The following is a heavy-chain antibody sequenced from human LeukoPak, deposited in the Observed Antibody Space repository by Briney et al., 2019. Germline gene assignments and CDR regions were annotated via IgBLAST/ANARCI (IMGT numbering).Heavy chain of an antibody. Sequence: GGSLRLSCAASGFTFSTYSMNWVRQAPGKGLEWVSFISTSSSYIYFADSLKGRFTVSRDNAKNSLYLQMNSLRAEDTAVYYCARGEWSSSPFDYWGQGTLVTVSS. V-gene: IGHV3-21*01. CDR2: ISTSSSYI. J-gene: IGHJ4*02. D-gene: IGHD6-6*01. CDR1: GFTFSTYS. CDR3: ARGEWSSSPFDY.